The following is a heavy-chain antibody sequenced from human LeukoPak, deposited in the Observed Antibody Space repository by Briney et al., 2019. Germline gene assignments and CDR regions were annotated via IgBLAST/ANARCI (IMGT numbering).Heavy chain of an antibody. D-gene: IGHD4-11*01. CDR1: GGSFSGYY. V-gene: IGHV4-34*01. J-gene: IGHJ5*02. CDR2: INHSGST. CDR3: ARFRRTLVYSNYDNWFDP. Sequence: KPSETLSLTCAVYGGSFSGYYWSWIRQPPGKGLEWIREINHSGSTNYNPSLKSRVTISVGTSKNQFSLKLSSVTAADTAVYYCARFRRTLVYSNYDNWFDPWGQGTLVTVSS.